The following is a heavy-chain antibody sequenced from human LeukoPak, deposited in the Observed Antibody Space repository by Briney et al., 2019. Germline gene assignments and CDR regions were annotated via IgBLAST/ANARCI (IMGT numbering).Heavy chain of an antibody. Sequence: SETLSLTCTVSGASISRYFWSWIRQPPGKGLEWIGYISYTGSTSYNPSLKSRVTISLDTSKNHFSLRLRSVTAADTAVYYCAKSTPSFDSWDSWGQGILVTVSS. D-gene: IGHD3-3*01. V-gene: IGHV4-59*01. CDR2: ISYTGST. CDR3: AKSTPSFDSWDS. J-gene: IGHJ4*02. CDR1: GASISRYF.